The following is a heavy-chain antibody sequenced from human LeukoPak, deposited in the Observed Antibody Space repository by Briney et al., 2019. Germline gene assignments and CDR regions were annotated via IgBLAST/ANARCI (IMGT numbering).Heavy chain of an antibody. D-gene: IGHD3-22*01. J-gene: IGHJ4*02. Sequence: ASVKVSCKASGYTFTNYGISWVRQAPGQGLEWMGWIGTYNGNTNYAQKLQGRVTMTTDTSTSTAYMELRSLRSDDTAVYYCARSDRSGYYYDDSWGQGTLVTVSS. V-gene: IGHV1-18*01. CDR3: ARSDRSGYYYDDS. CDR2: IGTYNGNT. CDR1: GYTFTNYG.